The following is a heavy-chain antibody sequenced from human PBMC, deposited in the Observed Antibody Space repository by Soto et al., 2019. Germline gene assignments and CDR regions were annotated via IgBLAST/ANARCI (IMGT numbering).Heavy chain of an antibody. CDR3: ARDLQAGDDNVNWFAP. CDR1: GFSISRSA. J-gene: IGHJ5*02. D-gene: IGHD1-1*01. Sequence: QVQLVESGGGVVQPGRSLRLSCAASGFSISRSAMHWVRQAPGKGLEWVAVIAYDGSNKWYADSAKGRFTISRDNSMNTLYLDMSSLRAEDTAIYFCARDLQAGDDNVNWFAPWGQGTLVTVSS. V-gene: IGHV3-30-3*01. CDR2: IAYDGSNK.